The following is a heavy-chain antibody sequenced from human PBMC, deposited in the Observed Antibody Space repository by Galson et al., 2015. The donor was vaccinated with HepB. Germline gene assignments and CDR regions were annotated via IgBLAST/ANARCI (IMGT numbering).Heavy chain of an antibody. CDR2: IIPIFGTA. J-gene: IGHJ6*03. V-gene: IGHV1-69*13. Sequence: SVKVSCKASGGTFSSYAISWVRQAPGQGLEWMGGIIPIFGTANYAQKFQGRVTITADESTSTAYMELSSLRSEDTAVYYCARGNYDSLYYYYYYMDVWGKGTTVTVSS. CDR1: GGTFSSYA. CDR3: ARGNYDSLYYYYYYMDV. D-gene: IGHD3-3*01.